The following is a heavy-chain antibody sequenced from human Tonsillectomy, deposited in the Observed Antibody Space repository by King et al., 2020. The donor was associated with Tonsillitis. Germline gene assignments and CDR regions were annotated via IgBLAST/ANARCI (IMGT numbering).Heavy chain of an antibody. Sequence: DVQLVESGGGLVQPGGSLRLSCAASGFTFNNYNMNWVRQAPGKGLEWISYISGTSNTIYYADSVKGRFSISSNNAQNSLYLQMNSLRDEDTAVYYCARDQGATTTFAFDIWGQGTMVTVSS. D-gene: IGHD1-26*01. CDR2: ISGTSNTI. J-gene: IGHJ3*02. V-gene: IGHV3-48*02. CDR1: GFTFNNYN. CDR3: ARDQGATTTFAFDI.